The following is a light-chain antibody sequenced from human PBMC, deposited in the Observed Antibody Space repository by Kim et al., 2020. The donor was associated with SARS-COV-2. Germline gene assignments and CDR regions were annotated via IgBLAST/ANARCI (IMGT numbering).Light chain of an antibody. Sequence: EIVMTQSPATLSVSPGERATLSCRASQSVSSNLAWYQQKPGQAPRLLIYGASTRATGIPARFSGSGSGTEFTLTISSLQSEDFAVYYCQQYNNRRSYTFGPGTKVDIK. CDR2: GAS. CDR1: QSVSSN. CDR3: QQYNNRRSYT. V-gene: IGKV3-15*01. J-gene: IGKJ3*01.